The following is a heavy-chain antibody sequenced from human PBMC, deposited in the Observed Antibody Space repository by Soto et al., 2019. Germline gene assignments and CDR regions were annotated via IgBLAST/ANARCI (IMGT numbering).Heavy chain of an antibody. CDR3: ARVTLMGYSYGSDYYGMDV. V-gene: IGHV4-34*01. D-gene: IGHD5-18*01. CDR2: INHSGST. CDR1: GGSFSGYY. J-gene: IGHJ6*02. Sequence: QAQLQQWGAGLLKPSETLSLTCAVYGGSFSGYYWSWIRQPPGKGLEWIGEINHSGSTNYNPSLKSRVTISVDTSKNQFSLKLSSVTAADTAVYYCARVTLMGYSYGSDYYGMDVWGQGTTVTVSS.